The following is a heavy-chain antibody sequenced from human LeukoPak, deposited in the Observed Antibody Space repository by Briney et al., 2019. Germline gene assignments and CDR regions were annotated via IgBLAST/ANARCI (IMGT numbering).Heavy chain of an antibody. Sequence: GASVKVSCKASGYTFTSYDINWVRQATGQGLEWKGWMNPNGGNTGYAQKFQGRVTITRNTSISTAYMELSSLRSEDTAVYYCARKYYDFWSGYYYMDVWGKGTTVTVSS. V-gene: IGHV1-8*03. J-gene: IGHJ6*03. CDR2: MNPNGGNT. D-gene: IGHD3-3*01. CDR3: ARKYYDFWSGYYYMDV. CDR1: GYTFTSYD.